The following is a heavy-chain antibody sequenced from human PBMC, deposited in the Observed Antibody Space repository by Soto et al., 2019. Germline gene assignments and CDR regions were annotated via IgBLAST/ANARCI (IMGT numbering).Heavy chain of an antibody. Sequence: PSETLSLTCAVYGGSFSGYYWSWIRQPPGKGLEWIGEINHSGSTNYNPSLKSRVTISVDTSKNQFSLKLSSVTAADTAVYYCAIGHGGWYFRSLFDPWGQGSLVTVSS. CDR2: INHSGST. CDR1: GGSFSGYY. J-gene: IGHJ5*02. D-gene: IGHD6-19*01. V-gene: IGHV4-34*01. CDR3: AIGHGGWYFRSLFDP.